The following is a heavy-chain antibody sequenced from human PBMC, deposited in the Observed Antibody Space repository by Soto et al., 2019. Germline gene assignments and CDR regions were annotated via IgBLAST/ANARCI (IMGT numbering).Heavy chain of an antibody. V-gene: IGHV3-23*01. CDR1: GFTFSSYA. D-gene: IGHD3-10*01. CDR3: AKDPLIGWFGELSNDY. Sequence: GGSLRLSCAASGFTFSSYAMSWVRQAPGKGLEWVSAISGSGGSTYYADSVKGRFTISRDNSKNTLYLQMNSLRAEDTAVYYCAKDPLIGWFGELSNDYWGQGTLVTVSS. CDR2: ISGSGGST. J-gene: IGHJ4*02.